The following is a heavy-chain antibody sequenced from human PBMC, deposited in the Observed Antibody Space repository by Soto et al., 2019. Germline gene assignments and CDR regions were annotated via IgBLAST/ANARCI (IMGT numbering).Heavy chain of an antibody. CDR3: AKVDFYDNRGYTYYYYGMDL. CDR1: GFTFNSYG. D-gene: IGHD3-22*01. V-gene: IGHV3-30*18. J-gene: IGHJ6*02. Sequence: QVQLVESGGGVVQPGRSLRLSCAASGFTFNSYGMHWVRQAQGKGLEWVAFISYDGTNTYYADSVKGRFTISRDNSKNTLYLQMNSLRAEDTAHYYCAKVDFYDNRGYTYYYYGMDLWGQGTTVTVSS. CDR2: ISYDGTNT.